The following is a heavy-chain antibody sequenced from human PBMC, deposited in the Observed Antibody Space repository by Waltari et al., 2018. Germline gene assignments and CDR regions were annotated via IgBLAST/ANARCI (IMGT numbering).Heavy chain of an antibody. CDR3: AKNEKFCIKAACYDS. CDR1: GFHFHTHA. J-gene: IGHJ4*02. CDR2: ITSSGDAT. D-gene: IGHD2-8*01. V-gene: IGHV3-23*01. Sequence: EVQLLESGGDLVQPGGSLRLSCSASGFHFHTHAMPWVRQAPGKGLEWVSVITSSGDATYYAGSVKGRFTISRDNSRNTLNLHMSSLRAEDTATYYCAKNEKFCIKAACYDSWGQGTLVTVSS.